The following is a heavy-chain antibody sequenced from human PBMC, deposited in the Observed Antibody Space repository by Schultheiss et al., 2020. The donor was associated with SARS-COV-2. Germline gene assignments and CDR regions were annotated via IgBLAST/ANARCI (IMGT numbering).Heavy chain of an antibody. CDR1: GGSISSSSYY. CDR3: ARGDTTRVFDY. V-gene: IGHV4-39*07. CDR2: IYYSGST. D-gene: IGHD1-26*01. J-gene: IGHJ4*02. Sequence: SETLSLTCTVSGGSISSSSYYWGWIRQPPGKGLEWIGSIYYSGSTNYNPSLKSRVTISVDTSKNQFSLKLSSVTAADTAVYYCARGDTTRVFDYWGQGTLVTVSS.